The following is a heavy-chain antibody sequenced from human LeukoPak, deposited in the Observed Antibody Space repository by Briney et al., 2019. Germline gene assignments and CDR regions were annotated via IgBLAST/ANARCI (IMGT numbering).Heavy chain of an antibody. D-gene: IGHD3-22*01. CDR1: GYTFTGYY. V-gene: IGHV1-2*06. CDR2: INPNNGGT. CDR3: AGEDNSSGYRPFDI. Sequence: ASVNVSCKASGYTFTGYYIHWVRQAPGQGLEWMGRINPNNGGTNYAQKFQGRVTMTRDMSMSTAYMELSRLRSDDTAVYYCAGEDNSSGYRPFDIWGQGTMVTVPS. J-gene: IGHJ3*02.